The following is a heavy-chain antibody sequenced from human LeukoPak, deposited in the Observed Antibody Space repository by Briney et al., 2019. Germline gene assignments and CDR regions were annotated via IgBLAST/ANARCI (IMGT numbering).Heavy chain of an antibody. J-gene: IGHJ4*02. CDR3: ARVGYDILTGYYGYFDY. D-gene: IGHD3-9*01. Sequence: GASVTVSFMASGYTFTSYDINWVRQATGQGLEWMGWMNPNSGNTGYAQKFQGRVTMTRNTSISTAYMELSSLRSEDTAVYYCARVGYDILTGYYGYFDYWGQGTLVTVSS. CDR2: MNPNSGNT. CDR1: GYTFTSYD. V-gene: IGHV1-8*01.